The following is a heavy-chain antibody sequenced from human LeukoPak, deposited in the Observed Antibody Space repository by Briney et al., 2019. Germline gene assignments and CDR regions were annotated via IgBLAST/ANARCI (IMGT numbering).Heavy chain of an antibody. Sequence: ASVKVSCKASGYTFTSYGDSWVRQAPGQGLEWMGWISAYNGNTNYAQKLQGRVTMTTDTSTSTAYMELRSLRSDDTAVYYCARLNSGYDYDYYGMDVWGQGTTVTVSS. CDR1: GYTFTSYG. V-gene: IGHV1-18*01. CDR2: ISAYNGNT. D-gene: IGHD5-12*01. J-gene: IGHJ6*02. CDR3: ARLNSGYDYDYYGMDV.